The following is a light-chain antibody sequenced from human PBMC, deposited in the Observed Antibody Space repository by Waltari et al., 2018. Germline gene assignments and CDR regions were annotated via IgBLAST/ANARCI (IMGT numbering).Light chain of an antibody. J-gene: IGKJ2*01. CDR1: QNVSDN. CDR2: GVS. Sequence: EILMTQSPVALSVSTGERATLSCRASQNVSDNLAWYQQQPGQAPSLLIYGVSIRAPGVPDRFSGGGSATQFTLTINSLQSSDSALYYCQQYMNWPPGYTFGQGTKVEIK. V-gene: IGKV3D-15*01. CDR3: QQYMNWPPGYT.